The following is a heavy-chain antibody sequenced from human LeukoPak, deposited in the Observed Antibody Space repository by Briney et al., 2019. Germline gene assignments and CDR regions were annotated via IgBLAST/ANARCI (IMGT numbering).Heavy chain of an antibody. D-gene: IGHD3-9*01. J-gene: IGHJ4*02. CDR1: GFSFSSYE. CDR2: ISSSGSTI. V-gene: IGHV3-48*03. CDR3: ARVNDILTGYYAFDY. Sequence: GGSLRLSCAASGFSFSSYEMNWVRQAPGKGLEWVSYISSSGSTIYYADSVKGRFTISRDNAKNSLCLQMNSLRAEDTAVYYCARVNDILTGYYAFDYWGQGTLVTVSS.